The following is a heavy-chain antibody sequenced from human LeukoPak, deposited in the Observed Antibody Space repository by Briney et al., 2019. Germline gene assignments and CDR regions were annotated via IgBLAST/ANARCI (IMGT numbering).Heavy chain of an antibody. CDR1: GFTFSSYA. Sequence: GGSLRLSCAASGFTFSSYAMHWVRQAPGKGLEWVAVISYDGSNKYYADSVKGRFTISRNNSKNTLYLQMNSLRAEDTAVYYCARSATVTTEGDYWGQGTLVTVSS. D-gene: IGHD4-17*01. J-gene: IGHJ4*02. CDR3: ARSATVTTEGDY. CDR2: ISYDGSNK. V-gene: IGHV3-30-3*01.